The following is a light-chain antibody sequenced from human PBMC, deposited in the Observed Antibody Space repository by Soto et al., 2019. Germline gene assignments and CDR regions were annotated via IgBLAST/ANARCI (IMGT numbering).Light chain of an antibody. V-gene: IGKV1-6*01. CDR1: QGIRND. CDR2: AAY. J-gene: IGKJ4*01. Sequence: AIQMTQSPSSLSASVGDRVTITCRARQGIRNDLGWYQQKPGKAPKLLIYAAYSLQSGVPSRFSGSGSGTDFTLTISSLQPEDFATYYCLQDYNYPLTFGGGTKVEIK. CDR3: LQDYNYPLT.